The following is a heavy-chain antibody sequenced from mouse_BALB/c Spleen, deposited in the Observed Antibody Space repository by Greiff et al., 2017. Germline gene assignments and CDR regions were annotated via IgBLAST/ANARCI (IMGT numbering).Heavy chain of an antibody. CDR3: ARSEGFGDYAMDY. J-gene: IGHJ4*01. Sequence: EVLRVESGPSLVKPSQTLSLTCSVTGDSITSGYWNWIRKFPGNKLEYMGYISYSGSTYYNPSLKSRISITRDTSKNQYYLQLNSVTTEDTATYYCARSEGFGDYAMDYWGQGTSVTVSS. V-gene: IGHV3-8*02. CDR1: GDSITSGY. CDR2: ISYSGST.